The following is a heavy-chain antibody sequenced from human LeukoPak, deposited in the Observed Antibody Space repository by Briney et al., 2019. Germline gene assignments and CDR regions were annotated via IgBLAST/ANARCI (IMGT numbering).Heavy chain of an antibody. J-gene: IGHJ5*02. CDR3: ARSSGTSLGDKRFLES. CDR1: GGSISSSTYY. D-gene: IGHD3-3*01. CDR2: IYDSGST. V-gene: IGHV4-39*07. Sequence: PSETLSLTCTVSGGSISSSTYYWAWIRQPPGEGPEWIGSIYDSGSTFSNPSLKSRVTISMDTSKNQFSLKLSSVTAADTAVFYCARSSGTSLGDKRFLESWGQGTLVTVSS.